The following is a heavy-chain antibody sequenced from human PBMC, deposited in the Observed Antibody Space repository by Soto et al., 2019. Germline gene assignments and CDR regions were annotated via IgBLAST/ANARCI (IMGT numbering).Heavy chain of an antibody. CDR3: AGSSTGTYLFDF. J-gene: IGHJ4*02. D-gene: IGHD1-26*01. CDR2: IYGTGTT. V-gene: IGHV4-59*01. Sequence: SETLSLTCTVSDGSISSYYWSWIRQPPGKGLEWIGYIYGTGTTNYNPSLGGRVTISMDTSKNHFSLTLNSVTAADTAVYYCAGSSTGTYLFDFCGQGAMVTVYS. CDR1: DGSISSYY.